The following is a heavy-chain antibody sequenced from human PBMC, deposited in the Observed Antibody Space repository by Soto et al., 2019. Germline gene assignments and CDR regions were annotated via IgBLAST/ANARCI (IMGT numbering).Heavy chain of an antibody. D-gene: IGHD3-22*01. CDR3: ATVPKVERITMIVVVPPGAFDI. CDR1: GYTFTSYG. Sequence: ASVKVSCKASGYTFTSYGISWVRQAPGQGLEWMGWISAYNGNTNYAQKLQGRVTMTTDTSTSTAYMELGSLRSDDTAVYYCATVPKVERITMIVVVPPGAFDIWGQGTMVTVSS. V-gene: IGHV1-18*01. J-gene: IGHJ3*02. CDR2: ISAYNGNT.